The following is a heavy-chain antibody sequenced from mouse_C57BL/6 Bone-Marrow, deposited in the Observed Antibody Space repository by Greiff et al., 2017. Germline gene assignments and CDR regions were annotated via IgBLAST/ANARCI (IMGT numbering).Heavy chain of an antibody. CDR3: ARDYYGSSYLACFAY. J-gene: IGHJ3*01. CDR2: INPSTGGT. V-gene: IGHV1-43*01. CDR1: GYSFTGYY. D-gene: IGHD1-1*01. Sequence: VQLQQSGPELVKPGASVKISCKASGYSFTGYYMHWVKQSSEKSLEWIGEINPSTGGTSYNQKFKGKATLTVDKSSSTAYMQLKSLTSEDSAVYYCARDYYGSSYLACFAYWGQGTLVTVSA.